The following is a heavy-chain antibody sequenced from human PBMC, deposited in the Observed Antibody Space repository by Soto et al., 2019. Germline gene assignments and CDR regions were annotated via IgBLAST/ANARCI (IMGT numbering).Heavy chain of an antibody. J-gene: IGHJ6*01. CDR3: PRGPTSIRWTHYYRYDMDV. V-gene: IGHV4-59*01. CDR2: IYYSGST. Sequence: PSETLSLTYTVSGGSISSDYWSWIRQPPGKGLEWIGDIYYSGSTNYNPSLKSRVTISVETSKNQFSLKLSSVTAADTAVYYCPRGPTSIRWTHYYRYDMDVWGQGTTVSVSS. D-gene: IGHD6-13*01. CDR1: GGSISSDY.